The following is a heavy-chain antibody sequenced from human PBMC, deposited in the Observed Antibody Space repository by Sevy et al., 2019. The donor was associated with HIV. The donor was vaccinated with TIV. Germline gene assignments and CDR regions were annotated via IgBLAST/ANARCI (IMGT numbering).Heavy chain of an antibody. CDR3: ARGEYGSGRGKVDY. J-gene: IGHJ4*02. Sequence: GGSLRLSCAASGFTFSSYSMNWVRQAPGKGLEWVSSISSSSSYIYYADSVKGRFTSSRANAKNSLYLQMNSLRAEDTAVYYCARGEYGSGRGKVDYWGQGTLVTVSS. V-gene: IGHV3-21*01. CDR1: GFTFSSYS. D-gene: IGHD3-10*01. CDR2: ISSSSSYI.